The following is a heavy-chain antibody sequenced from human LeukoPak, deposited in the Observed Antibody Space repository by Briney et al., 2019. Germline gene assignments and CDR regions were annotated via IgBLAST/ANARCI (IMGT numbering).Heavy chain of an antibody. CDR1: GGSISSGGYS. CDR2: IYHSGST. V-gene: IGHV4-30-2*01. J-gene: IGHJ5*02. D-gene: IGHD4-17*01. Sequence: SETLSLTCAVSGGSISSGGYSWSWIRQPPGKGLEWIVCIYHSGSTYYNPSLKSRVTISVDRSKNQFSLKLSSVTAADTAVYYCARTTVTTSYWFDPWGQGTLVTVSS. CDR3: ARTTVTTSYWFDP.